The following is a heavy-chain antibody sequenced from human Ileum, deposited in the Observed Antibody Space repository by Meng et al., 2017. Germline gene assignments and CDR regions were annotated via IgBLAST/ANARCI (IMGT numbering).Heavy chain of an antibody. V-gene: IGHV4-4*02. D-gene: IGHD2-21*01. CDR3: ARGAIGTRPFDY. J-gene: IGHJ4*02. Sequence: VQLEESGPGLVKPSGTLPLTCAVSGDSISTNWWNWVRQPPGKGLEWIGEIYHSGAFNYNPSLRSRVTISVDKSKNQLSLKLGSLTAADTAVYYCARGAIGTRPFDYWGQGTLVTVSS. CDR2: IYHSGAF. CDR1: GDSISTNW.